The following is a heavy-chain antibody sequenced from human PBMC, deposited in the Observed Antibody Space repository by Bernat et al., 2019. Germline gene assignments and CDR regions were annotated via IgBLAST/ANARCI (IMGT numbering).Heavy chain of an antibody. D-gene: IGHD2-2*01. CDR3: AKSGEEVGSGIAALIFDY. CDR1: GFTFSSYA. Sequence: EVQLLESGGGLVQPGGSLRLSCAASGFTFSSYAMSWVRQAPGKGLEWVSAISGSGGSTYYADSVKGRFTISRDNSKNTLYLQMNSLRAEDTAVYYCAKSGEEVGSGIAALIFDYWGQGTLVTVSS. J-gene: IGHJ4*02. V-gene: IGHV3-23*01. CDR2: ISGSGGST.